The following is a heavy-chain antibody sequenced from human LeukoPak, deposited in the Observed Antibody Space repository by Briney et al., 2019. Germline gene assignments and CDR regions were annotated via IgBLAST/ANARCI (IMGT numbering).Heavy chain of an antibody. J-gene: IGHJ4*02. D-gene: IGHD6-13*01. CDR3: TRGPPIAAAGYFDY. V-gene: IGHV3-48*01. CDR1: GFTFSSYS. Sequence: GGSLRLSCAASGFTFSSYSMNWVRQAPGKGLEWVSYISSSSSTIYYADSVKGRFTISRDNAKNSLYLQMYSLRAEDTAVYYCTRGPPIAAAGYFDYWGQGTLVTVSS. CDR2: ISSSSSTI.